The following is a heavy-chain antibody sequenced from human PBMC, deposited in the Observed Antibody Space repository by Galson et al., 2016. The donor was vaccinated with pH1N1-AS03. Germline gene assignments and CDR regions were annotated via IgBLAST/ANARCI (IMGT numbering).Heavy chain of an antibody. CDR1: GGSLTDYQ. V-gene: IGHV4-34*01. Sequence: ETLSLTCTVSGGSLTDYQWSWIRQSPGKGLEWIGEISHSGITDCNPSLKSRVSISVDTSKDQFSLNLSSMTAADAAVYYCARGNPFLGSSWYEDSWGQGTLVIVSS. CDR3: ARGNPFLGSSWYEDS. D-gene: IGHD6-13*01. J-gene: IGHJ4*02. CDR2: ISHSGIT.